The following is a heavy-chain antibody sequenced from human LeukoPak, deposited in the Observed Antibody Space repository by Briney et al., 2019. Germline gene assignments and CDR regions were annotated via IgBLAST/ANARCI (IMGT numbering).Heavy chain of an antibody. CDR1: GGTFSSYA. J-gene: IGHJ4*02. CDR2: IIPIFGTA. V-gene: IGHV1-69*05. Sequence: GAPVKVSCKASGGTFSSYAISWVRQAPGQGLEWMGRIIPIFGTANYAQKFQGRVTMTRNTSISTAYMELSSLRSEDTAVYYCARVGAAAGPYYFDYWGQGTLVTVSS. D-gene: IGHD6-13*01. CDR3: ARVGAAAGPYYFDY.